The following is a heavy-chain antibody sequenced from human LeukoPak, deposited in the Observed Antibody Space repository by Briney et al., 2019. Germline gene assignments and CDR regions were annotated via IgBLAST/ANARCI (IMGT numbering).Heavy chain of an antibody. CDR1: GDSVTGYF. V-gene: IGHV4-59*02. CDR2: IYKIGTT. D-gene: IGHD2-15*01. Sequence: SSETLSLTCTVFGDSVTGYFLNWVRQPPGKGLEWIGHIYKIGTTNYNPSIKSRLTISADTSKNQFSLQLRSVTAADTAVYYCVIGVGWQPDYWGQGALVTVSS. J-gene: IGHJ4*02. CDR3: VIGVGWQPDY.